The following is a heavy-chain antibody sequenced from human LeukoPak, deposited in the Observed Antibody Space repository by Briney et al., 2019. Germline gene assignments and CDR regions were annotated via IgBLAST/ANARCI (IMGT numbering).Heavy chain of an antibody. Sequence: ASVKVSCKASGGTFSSYAISWVRQAPGQGLEWMGGIIPIFGTANYAQKFQGRVTITTDESTSTAYMELSSLRSEDTAVYYCARVKGAAGGYYYGMDVWGQGTTVTVSS. D-gene: IGHD6-25*01. CDR2: IIPIFGTA. CDR1: GGTFSSYA. J-gene: IGHJ6*02. CDR3: ARVKGAAGGYYYGMDV. V-gene: IGHV1-69*05.